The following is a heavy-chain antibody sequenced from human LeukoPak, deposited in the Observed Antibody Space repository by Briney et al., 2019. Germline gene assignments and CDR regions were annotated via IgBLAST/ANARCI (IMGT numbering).Heavy chain of an antibody. V-gene: IGHV4-4*07. CDR1: GGSISGYY. CDR2: IYTTGYS. J-gene: IGHJ5*02. D-gene: IGHD3-22*01. Sequence: SETLSLTCTVSGGSISGYYWSWVRQPAGKGLEWIGRIYTTGYSNYNPSLQSRVTMSVDTPKNQFSLRLTSVTAADTAVYYCARDRRYFDSSGFYSWFDPWGQGTLVTVSS. CDR3: ARDRRYFDSSGFYSWFDP.